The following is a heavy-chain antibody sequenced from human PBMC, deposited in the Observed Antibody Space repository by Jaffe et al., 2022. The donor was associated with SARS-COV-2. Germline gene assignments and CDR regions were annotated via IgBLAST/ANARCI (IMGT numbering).Heavy chain of an antibody. J-gene: IGHJ2*01. V-gene: IGHV4-61*02. D-gene: IGHD4-17*01. CDR2: IYTSGST. CDR1: GGSISSGSYY. CDR3: ASSTVTTSSNWYFDL. Sequence: QVQLQESGPGLVKPSQTLSLTCTVSGGSISSGSYYWSWIRQPAGKGLEWIGRIYTSGSTNYNPSLKSRVTISVDTSKNQFSLKLSSVTAADTAVYYCASSTVTTSSNWYFDLWGRGTLVTVSS.